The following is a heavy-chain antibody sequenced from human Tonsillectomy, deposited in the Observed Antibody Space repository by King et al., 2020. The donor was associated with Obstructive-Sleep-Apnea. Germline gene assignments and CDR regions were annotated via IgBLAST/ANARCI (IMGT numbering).Heavy chain of an antibody. J-gene: IGHJ4*02. V-gene: IGHV4-39*07. D-gene: IGHD6-13*01. CDR1: GGSISSSSYY. Sequence: LQLQESGPGLVKPSETLSLTCTVSGGSISSSSYYWGWIRQPPGKGLEWIGSIYYSGSTYYNPSLKSRVTISVDTSKNQFSLKLSSVTAADTAVYYCAREKCERISSVRDYWGQGTLVTVSS. CDR2: IYYSGST. CDR3: AREKCERISSVRDY.